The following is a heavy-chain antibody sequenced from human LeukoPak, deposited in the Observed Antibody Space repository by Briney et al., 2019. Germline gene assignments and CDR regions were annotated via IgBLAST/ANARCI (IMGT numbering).Heavy chain of an antibody. V-gene: IGHV1-69*13. CDR3: ARGLGYCSGGSCYGDYYYGMDV. CDR1: GGTFSSYA. Sequence: ASVKVSCKASGGTFSSYAISWVRQAPGQGLEWMGGIIPIFGTANSAQKFQGRVTITADESTSTAYMELSSLRSEDTAVYYCARGLGYCSGGSCYGDYYYGMDVWGKGTTVTVSS. D-gene: IGHD2-15*01. J-gene: IGHJ6*04. CDR2: IIPIFGTA.